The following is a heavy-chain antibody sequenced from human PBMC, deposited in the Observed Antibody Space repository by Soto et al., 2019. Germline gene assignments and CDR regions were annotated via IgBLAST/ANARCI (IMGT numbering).Heavy chain of an antibody. CDR1: GFSLSNARMG. J-gene: IGHJ5*02. V-gene: IGHV2-26*01. CDR2: IFSNDEK. Sequence: QVTLKESGPVLVKPTETLTLTCTVSGFSLSNARMGLSWIRQPPGKDLEWLAHIFSNDEKSYSTSLKRRLTISKVNSQGPVVLTMTNMDPVDTATYCCARIQRTYSYFWSVDNCFDPCCQGALVTVSS. D-gene: IGHD3-3*01. CDR3: ARIQRTYSYFWSVDNCFDP.